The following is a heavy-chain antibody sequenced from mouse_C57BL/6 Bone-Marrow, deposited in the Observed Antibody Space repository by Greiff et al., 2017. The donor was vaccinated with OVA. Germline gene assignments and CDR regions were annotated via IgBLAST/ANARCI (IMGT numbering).Heavy chain of an antibody. CDR1: GYSFTGYY. Sequence: EVKLQESGPELVKPGASVKISCKASGYSFTGYYMNLVKQSPEKSLEWIGEINPSTGGTTYNQKFKAKATLTVDKSSSTAYMQLKSLTSEDSAVYYCARWGYDAMDYWGQGTSVTVSS. CDR3: ARWGYDAMDY. CDR2: INPSTGGT. D-gene: IGHD3-1*01. J-gene: IGHJ4*01. V-gene: IGHV1-42*01.